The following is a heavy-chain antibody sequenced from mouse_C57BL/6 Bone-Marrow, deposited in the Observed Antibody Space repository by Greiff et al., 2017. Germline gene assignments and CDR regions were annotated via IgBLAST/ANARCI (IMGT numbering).Heavy chain of an antibody. J-gene: IGHJ2*01. CDR1: GFTFSDYG. CDR2: ISNLAYSI. D-gene: IGHD1-1*01. Sequence: EVKLMESGGGLVQPGGSLKLSCAASGFTFSDYGMAWVRQAPRKGPEWVAFISNLAYSIYYAENVTGRFTISRENAKNTLYLEISSLTSEDTAMYYCAIYYYDSRDYWGQGTTLTVSS. V-gene: IGHV5-15*01. CDR3: AIYYYDSRDY.